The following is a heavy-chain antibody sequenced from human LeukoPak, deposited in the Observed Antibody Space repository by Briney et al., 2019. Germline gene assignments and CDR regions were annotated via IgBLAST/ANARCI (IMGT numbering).Heavy chain of an antibody. CDR2: INPYSGGK. CDR3: ARERDSSSWYAEGFDY. J-gene: IGHJ4*02. D-gene: IGHD6-13*01. Sequence: ASVKVSCQASGYTFTGYYMHWVRQAPGQGLEWVGRINPYSGGKNYAQKFQGRVSMTRDKSISTGYMELSRLRSDYTAVYYCARERDSSSWYAEGFDYWGQGTLVTVSS. V-gene: IGHV1-2*06. CDR1: GYTFTGYY.